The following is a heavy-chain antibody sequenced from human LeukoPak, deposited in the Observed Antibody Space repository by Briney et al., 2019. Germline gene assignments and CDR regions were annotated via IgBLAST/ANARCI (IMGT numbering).Heavy chain of an antibody. CDR1: GGSISSSSYY. Sequence: SETLSLTCTVSGGSISSSSYYWGWIRQPPGKGLEWIGSIYYSGSTYYNPSLKSRVTISVDTSKNQFSLKLSSVTAADTAVYYCARTDGSGSYRGGYYYYMDVWGKGTTVTVSS. CDR3: ARTDGSGSYRGGYYYYMDV. V-gene: IGHV4-39*07. D-gene: IGHD3-10*01. J-gene: IGHJ6*03. CDR2: IYYSGST.